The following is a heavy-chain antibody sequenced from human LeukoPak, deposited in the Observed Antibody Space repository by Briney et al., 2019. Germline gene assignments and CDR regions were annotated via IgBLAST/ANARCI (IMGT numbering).Heavy chain of an antibody. Sequence: PSETLSLTCTVSGGSISTYYWSWIRQPPGKGLEWIGYIYNSGSTNYNPSLKSRVTISVDTPKNQFSLKLSSVTAADTTVYYRVRENSNSWYLDYWGQGTLVTVSS. V-gene: IGHV4-59*01. CDR3: VRENSNSWYLDY. D-gene: IGHD6-13*01. CDR2: IYNSGST. J-gene: IGHJ4*02. CDR1: GGSISTYY.